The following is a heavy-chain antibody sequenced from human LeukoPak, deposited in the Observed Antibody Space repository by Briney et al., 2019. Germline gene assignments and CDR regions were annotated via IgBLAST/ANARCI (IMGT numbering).Heavy chain of an antibody. J-gene: IGHJ4*02. CDR3: ALNLGASDYGDYPDY. CDR2: INHSGSS. D-gene: IGHD4-17*01. CDR1: GGSFSGYY. V-gene: IGHV4-34*01. Sequence: MASETLSLTCAVYGGSFSGYYWSWIRQPPGKGLEWIGEINHSGSSNYNPSLKSRVTISVGTSKNQFSLKLSSVTAADTAVYYCALNLGASDYGDYPDYWGQGTLVTVSS.